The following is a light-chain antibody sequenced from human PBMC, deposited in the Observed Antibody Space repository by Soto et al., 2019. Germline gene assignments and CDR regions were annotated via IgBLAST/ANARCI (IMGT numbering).Light chain of an antibody. CDR2: RSS. Sequence: DIQMTQSPSSLSVSIGDRVIITCRASQSISTYLNWYQYKPGKAPRLVIFRSSTLQSSVPSRFSGRGSGTDFTLTISSLQPEDFATYFCQQTFSPYVSFGGGTRVEI. CDR3: QQTFSPYVS. CDR1: QSISTY. V-gene: IGKV1-39*01. J-gene: IGKJ4*02.